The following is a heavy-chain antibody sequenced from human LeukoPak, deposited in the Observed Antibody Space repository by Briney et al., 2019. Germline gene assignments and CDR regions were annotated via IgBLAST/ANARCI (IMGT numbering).Heavy chain of an antibody. Sequence: MPSETLSLTCSVSGGSISSSSYYWGWIRQPPGKGLEWIGSIYYSGSTYYNPSLKSRVSISVDTSKNQFSLKLSSVTAADTAVYHCARQSGDYSYYYGMDVWGQGTTVTVSS. CDR3: ARQSGDYSYYYGMDV. CDR1: GGSISSSSYY. V-gene: IGHV4-39*01. J-gene: IGHJ6*02. CDR2: IYYSGST.